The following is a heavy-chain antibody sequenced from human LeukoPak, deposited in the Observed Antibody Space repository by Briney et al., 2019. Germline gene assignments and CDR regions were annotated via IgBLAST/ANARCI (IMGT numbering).Heavy chain of an antibody. V-gene: IGHV1-69*13. CDR1: GYTFINYD. CDR3: ASPGGI. Sequence: GASVKVSCAASGYTFINYDINWVRQAPGQGLEWMGGIIPIFGTANYAQKFQGRVTITADESTSTAYMELRSLRSDDTAVYYCASPGGIWGQGTMVTVSS. J-gene: IGHJ3*02. CDR2: IIPIFGTA. D-gene: IGHD3-10*01.